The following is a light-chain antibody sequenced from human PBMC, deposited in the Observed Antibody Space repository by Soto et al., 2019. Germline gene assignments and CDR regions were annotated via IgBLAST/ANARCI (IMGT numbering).Light chain of an antibody. J-gene: IGLJ2*01. CDR3: TSYTSISTLV. V-gene: IGLV2-14*01. CDR2: EVS. Sequence: QSVLTQPASVSGSPGQSITISCTGTSSDVGGYNYVSWYQQHPGKAPKLMIYEVSNRPSGVSNRFSGSKSANTASLTISGLQAEDEADYYCTSYTSISTLVFGGGTKVTVL. CDR1: SSDVGGYNY.